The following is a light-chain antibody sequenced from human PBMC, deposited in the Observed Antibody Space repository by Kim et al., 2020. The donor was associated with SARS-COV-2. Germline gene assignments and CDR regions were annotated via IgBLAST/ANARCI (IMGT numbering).Light chain of an antibody. Sequence: VSPGQTASITCSGVKLGDKYACWYQQKPGQSPVLVIYQDRKRPSGIPERFSGSNSGNTATLTISGTQAMDEADYYCQAWDSSTAVFGGGTQLTVL. V-gene: IGLV3-1*01. CDR1: KLGDKY. CDR2: QDR. CDR3: QAWDSSTAV. J-gene: IGLJ2*01.